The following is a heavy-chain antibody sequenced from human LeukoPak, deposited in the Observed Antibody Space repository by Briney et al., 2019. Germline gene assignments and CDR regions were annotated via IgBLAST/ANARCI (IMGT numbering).Heavy chain of an antibody. CDR1: GYTFTGYY. D-gene: IGHD4-17*01. V-gene: IGHV1-2*02. CDR3: ARGTQRYTVTTPFDY. J-gene: IGHJ4*02. Sequence: ASVKVSCKASGYTFTGYYMHWVRQPPGQGLEWMGWINPNSGGTNYAQKFQGRVTMTRDTSISTAYMELSRLRSDDTAVYYCARGTQRYTVTTPFDYWGQGTLVTVSS. CDR2: INPNSGGT.